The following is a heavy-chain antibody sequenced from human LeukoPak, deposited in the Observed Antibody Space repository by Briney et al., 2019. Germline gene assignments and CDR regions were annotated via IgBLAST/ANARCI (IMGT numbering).Heavy chain of an antibody. Sequence: GGSLRLSCAASGFTFSDYYMSWIRQAPGKGLEWVSGISGGGGSTYYADSVKGRFTISRDNSKNTLDLQMSSLRAEDTAVYYCAKDTDLDYWGQGTLVIVSS. J-gene: IGHJ4*02. CDR3: AKDTDLDY. CDR2: ISGGGGST. V-gene: IGHV3-23*01. D-gene: IGHD4-17*01. CDR1: GFTFSDYY.